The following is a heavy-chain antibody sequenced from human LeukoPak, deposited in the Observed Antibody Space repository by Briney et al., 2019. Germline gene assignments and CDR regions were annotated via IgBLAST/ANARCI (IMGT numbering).Heavy chain of an antibody. J-gene: IGHJ4*02. V-gene: IGHV5-51*01. Sequence: GESLKISCKGSGYSFTSYWIGWVRQMPGKGLEWMGIIYPGDSDTRYSPSFQGQVTISADKSISTAYLQWSSLKASDTAMYYCARPPQPPGRGVIIQLDYWGQGTLVTVSS. CDR3: ARPPQPPGRGVIIQLDY. D-gene: IGHD3-10*01. CDR2: IYPGDSDT. CDR1: GYSFTSYW.